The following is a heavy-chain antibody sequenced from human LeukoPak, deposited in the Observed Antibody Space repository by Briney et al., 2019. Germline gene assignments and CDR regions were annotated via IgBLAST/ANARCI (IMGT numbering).Heavy chain of an antibody. Sequence: GGSLRLSCAASGFTFSSYGMPWVCQAPVKGLEWVAVISYGRSNKYYADSVKGRFTISRDNSKNSLYLQMNSLRAEDTAVYYCAKARRDFDFDYWGQGTLVTVSS. V-gene: IGHV3-30*18. D-gene: IGHD3-3*01. CDR2: ISYGRSNK. CDR1: GFTFSSYG. J-gene: IGHJ4*02. CDR3: AKARRDFDFDY.